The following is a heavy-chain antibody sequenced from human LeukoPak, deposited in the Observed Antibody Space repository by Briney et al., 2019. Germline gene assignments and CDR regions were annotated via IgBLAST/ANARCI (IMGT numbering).Heavy chain of an antibody. D-gene: IGHD6-6*01. CDR3: ARGSSSQVDY. Sequence: SVQGRFTISRDNAKNSLYLQMNSLRAEDTAVYYCARGSSSQVDYWGQGTLVTVSS. J-gene: IGHJ4*02. V-gene: IGHV3-21*01.